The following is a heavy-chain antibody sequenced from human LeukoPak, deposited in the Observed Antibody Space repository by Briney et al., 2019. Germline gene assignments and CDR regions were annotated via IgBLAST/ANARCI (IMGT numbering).Heavy chain of an antibody. Sequence: NSGGSLRLSCAASGFTFSSYSMNWVRQAPGKGLEWVSSISSSSSYIYYADSVKGRFTISRDNAKNSLYLQMNSLRAEDTAVYYCARVPRFEWELLDAFDIWGQGTMVTVSS. V-gene: IGHV3-21*01. CDR3: ARVPRFEWELLDAFDI. D-gene: IGHD1-26*01. CDR1: GFTFSSYS. CDR2: ISSSSSYI. J-gene: IGHJ3*02.